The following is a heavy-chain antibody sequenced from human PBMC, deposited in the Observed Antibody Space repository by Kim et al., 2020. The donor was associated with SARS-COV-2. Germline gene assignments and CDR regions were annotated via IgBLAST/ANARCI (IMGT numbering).Heavy chain of an antibody. J-gene: IGHJ3*02. CDR3: AKDIRTRWEFLNHAFDI. CDR2: ISWNSGSI. V-gene: IGHV3-9*01. Sequence: GGSLRLSCAASGFTFGDYAMHWVRQAPGKGLEWVSGISWNSGSIGYADSVKGRFTISRDNAKNSLYLQMNSLRAEDTALYYCAKDIRTRWEFLNHAFDIWGQGTMVTVSS. CDR1: GFTFGDYA. D-gene: IGHD1-26*01.